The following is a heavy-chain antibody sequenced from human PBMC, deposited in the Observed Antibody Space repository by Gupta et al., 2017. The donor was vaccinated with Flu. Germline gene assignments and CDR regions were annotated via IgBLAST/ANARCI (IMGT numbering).Heavy chain of an antibody. CDR2: ITSGGAYK. J-gene: IGHJ2*01. CDR3: ARGGYPTGADWYFEL. Sequence: YTMNWVRQAPGKGLEWVSSITSGGAYKIYADSGKGRFTISRDNAKNALYLQVKSLRAEDTAIYYCARGGYPTGADWYFELWGRGTLVTVSS. CDR1: YT. V-gene: IGHV3-21*01. D-gene: IGHD1-1*01.